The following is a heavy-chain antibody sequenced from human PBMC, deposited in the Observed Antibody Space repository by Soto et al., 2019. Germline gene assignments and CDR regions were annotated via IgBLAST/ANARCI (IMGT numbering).Heavy chain of an antibody. Sequence: QVQLVESGGGVVEPGRSLRLSCAASGFTFTTYNMHWVRQFPGKGLGWVAAIAYDGSFNTYADSVKRRFTVSRHNPKKTLYLEMNMLRHEDTAVYYCAKDRGGSWTFDYWGQGTLVTVSS. V-gene: IGHV3-30*18. CDR3: AKDRGGSWTFDY. J-gene: IGHJ4*02. CDR1: GFTFTTYN. CDR2: IAYDGSFN. D-gene: IGHD2-15*01.